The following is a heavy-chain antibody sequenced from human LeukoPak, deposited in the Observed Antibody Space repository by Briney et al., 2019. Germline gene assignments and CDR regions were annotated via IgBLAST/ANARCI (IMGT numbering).Heavy chain of an antibody. V-gene: IGHV4-34*01. D-gene: IGHD2-2*01. CDR1: GGSFSGYY. Sequence: SETLSLTCAVYGGSFSGYYWSWIRQPPGKGLEWIGEINRSGSTNHNPSLKSRVAISVDTSKNQFSLKLSSVTAADTAVYCCARLGDIVVVPAALDGQTYYMDVWGKGTTVTVSS. CDR2: INRSGST. CDR3: ARLGDIVVVPAALDGQTYYMDV. J-gene: IGHJ6*03.